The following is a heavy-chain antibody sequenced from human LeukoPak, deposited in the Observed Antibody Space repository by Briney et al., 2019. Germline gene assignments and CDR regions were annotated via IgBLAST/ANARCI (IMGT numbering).Heavy chain of an antibody. D-gene: IGHD6-19*01. CDR1: GGTFSSYA. Sequence: SVKVSCKASGGTFSSYAISWVRQAPGQGLEGMGRIIPIFGTANYAQKFQGRVTITTDESTSTAYMGLSSLRSEDTALYYCVRDRSSGPRGAFDIWGQGTTVTVSS. V-gene: IGHV1-69*05. CDR2: IIPIFGTA. CDR3: VRDRSSGPRGAFDI. J-gene: IGHJ3*02.